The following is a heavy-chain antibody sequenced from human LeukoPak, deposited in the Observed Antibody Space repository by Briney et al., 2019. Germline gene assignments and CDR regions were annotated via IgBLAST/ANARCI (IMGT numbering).Heavy chain of an antibody. CDR3: ARSRLRGLLDY. CDR2: IYYTGRT. D-gene: IGHD4-17*01. CDR1: GGPISVDY. Sequence: SETLSLTCIVSGGPISVDYWNWIRQAPGKGLEWIGYIYYTGRTKYNPSLASRLTISIDTSKSQFSLRLTSVTAADTAVYYCARSRLRGLLDYWGQGTLVTVSS. J-gene: IGHJ4*02. V-gene: IGHV4-59*12.